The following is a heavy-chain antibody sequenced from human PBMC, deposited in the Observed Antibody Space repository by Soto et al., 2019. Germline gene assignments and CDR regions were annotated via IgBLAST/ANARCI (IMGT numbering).Heavy chain of an antibody. CDR2: IIPIFGTA. CDR1: GGTFSSYA. V-gene: IGHV1-69*13. Sequence: SVKVSCKASGGTFSSYAISWVRQAPGQGLEWMGGIIPIFGTANYAQKFQGRVTITADESTSTAYMELSSLRSEDTAVYYCARDTRKGYCSSTSCYTLCFDPWGQGTLVTVSS. CDR3: ARDTRKGYCSSTSCYTLCFDP. D-gene: IGHD2-2*02. J-gene: IGHJ5*02.